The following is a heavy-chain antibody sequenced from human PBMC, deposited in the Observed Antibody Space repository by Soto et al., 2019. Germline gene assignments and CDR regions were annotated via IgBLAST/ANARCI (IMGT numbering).Heavy chain of an antibody. D-gene: IGHD6-19*01. CDR2: IYPGDSDT. J-gene: IGHJ4*02. V-gene: IGHV5-51*01. CDR3: ARRKGYSSGWYYFDY. CDR1: GYSFTSYW. Sequence: GESLKISCKGSGYSFTSYWIGWVRQMPGKGLEWMGFIYPGDSDTRYSPSFQCQVTISAGKSISTAYLQWSSLKSSDTAMYYCARRKGYSSGWYYFDYWGQGTLVTVSS.